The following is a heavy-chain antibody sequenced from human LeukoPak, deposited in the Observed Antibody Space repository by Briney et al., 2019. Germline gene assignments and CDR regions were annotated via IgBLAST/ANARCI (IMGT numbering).Heavy chain of an antibody. CDR1: GFSFSTYW. V-gene: IGHV3-74*01. CDR2: IKSDGSST. J-gene: IGHJ4*02. D-gene: IGHD1-26*01. Sequence: GGSLRLSCAASGFSFSTYWMHWVRQAPGKGLVWVSHIKSDGSSTSYAVSVKGRFTIPRDNSKNTLYLQMNSLRAEDTAVYYCARAGGLGAFDYWGQGTLVTVSS. CDR3: ARAGGLGAFDY.